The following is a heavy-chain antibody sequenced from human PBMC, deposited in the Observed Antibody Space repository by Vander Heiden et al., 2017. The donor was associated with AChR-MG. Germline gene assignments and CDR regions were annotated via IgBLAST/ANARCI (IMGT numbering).Heavy chain of an antibody. CDR2: ISGEPVRGIT. CDR1: GFTFGTSA. J-gene: IGHJ4*02. D-gene: IGHD1-26*01. CDR3: SRGGYYEAFHS. V-gene: IGHV3-49*04. Sequence: DVRLVESGGALVPTGRPLTLSCSTSGFTFGTSAMSWVRQTPGKGLEWVALISGEPVRGITEYAASVRGRFTMSRDDSKSVAYLHLNSLKTDDTAIYFCSRGGYYEAFHSWGPGTLVTVSS.